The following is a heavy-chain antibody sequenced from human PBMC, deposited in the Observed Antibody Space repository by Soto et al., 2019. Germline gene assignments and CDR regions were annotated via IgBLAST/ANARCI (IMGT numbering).Heavy chain of an antibody. CDR2: ISSSSSYI. J-gene: IGHJ6*03. V-gene: IGHV3-21*01. D-gene: IGHD6-13*01. CDR1: GFTFSSYS. Sequence: GGSLRLSCAASGFTFSSYSMNWVRQAPGEGLEWVSSISSSSSYIYYADSVKGRFTISRDNAKNSLYLQMNSLRAEDTAVYYCARAALAAANYYYDMDVWGKGTTVTVSS. CDR3: ARAALAAANYYYDMDV.